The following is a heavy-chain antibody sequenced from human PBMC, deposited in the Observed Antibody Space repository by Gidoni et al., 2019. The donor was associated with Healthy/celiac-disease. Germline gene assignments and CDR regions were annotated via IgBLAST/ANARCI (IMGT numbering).Heavy chain of an antibody. V-gene: IGHV3-23*01. CDR1: GFTFSSYA. CDR3: AKDNY. CDR2: ISGSGGST. J-gene: IGHJ4*02. Sequence: EVQLLESGGGLVQPGGSLRLSCAASGFTFSSYAMSWVRPSPGKGLAWVLAISGSGGSTYYADCVKGRFTIYRDNYKNTLYLKMNSLRAEDTAVYYCAKDNYWGQGTLVTVSS.